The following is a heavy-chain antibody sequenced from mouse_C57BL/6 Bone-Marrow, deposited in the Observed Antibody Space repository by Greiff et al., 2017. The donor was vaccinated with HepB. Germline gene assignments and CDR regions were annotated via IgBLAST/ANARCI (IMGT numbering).Heavy chain of an antibody. D-gene: IGHD1-1*01. V-gene: IGHV14-3*01. CDR2: IDPANGNT. Sequence: VQLRQSVAELVRPGASVKLSCTASGFNIKNTYMHWVKQRPEQGLEWIGRIDPANGNTKYAPKFKGKATITADTSSNTAYLQLSSLTSEDTAIYYCARLIYYYGSSSSYWGQGTTLTVSS. CDR3: ARLIYYYGSSSSY. J-gene: IGHJ2*01. CDR1: GFNIKNTY.